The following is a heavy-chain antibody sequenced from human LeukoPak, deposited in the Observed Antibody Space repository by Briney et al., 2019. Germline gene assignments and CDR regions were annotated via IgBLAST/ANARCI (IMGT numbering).Heavy chain of an antibody. CDR1: GFTFSSYA. V-gene: IGHV3-21*01. CDR3: ARDSGYCSSTGCYVHYFDY. J-gene: IGHJ4*02. CDR2: ISSSSGYI. D-gene: IGHD2-2*01. Sequence: GGSLRLSCAASGFTFSSYAMHWVRQAPGKGLEWVSSISSSSGYINYADSVKGRFTVSRDNAKNSLYLQMNSLRAEDTAVYYCARDSGYCSSTGCYVHYFDYWGLGTLVTVSS.